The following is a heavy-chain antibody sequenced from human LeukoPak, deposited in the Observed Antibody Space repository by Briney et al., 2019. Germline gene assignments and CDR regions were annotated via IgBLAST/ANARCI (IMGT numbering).Heavy chain of an antibody. Sequence: GGSLRLSCAASGFTFSSYSMNWVRQAAGKGLEGVSVISVGGGGTYYADSVKGRFTISRDNSRNTLYLHMDSLRAEDTAIYYCAKAASYYESGRAPFDYWGQGTLVTVSS. CDR1: GFTFSSYS. CDR3: AKAASYYESGRAPFDY. CDR2: ISVGGGGT. D-gene: IGHD3-10*01. J-gene: IGHJ4*02. V-gene: IGHV3-23*01.